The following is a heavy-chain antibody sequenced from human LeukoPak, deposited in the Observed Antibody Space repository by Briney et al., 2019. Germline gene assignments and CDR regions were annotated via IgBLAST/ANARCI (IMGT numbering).Heavy chain of an antibody. J-gene: IGHJ4*02. V-gene: IGHV3-21*01. D-gene: IGHD3-22*01. Sequence: PGRSLRLSCAASGFTFSSYSMNWVRQAPGKGLEWVSSISSSSSYIYYADSVKGRFTISRDNAKNSLYLQMNSLRAEDTAVYYCASLLNYYDSSGYHRDYWGQGTLVTVSS. CDR1: GFTFSSYS. CDR3: ASLLNYYDSSGYHRDY. CDR2: ISSSSSYI.